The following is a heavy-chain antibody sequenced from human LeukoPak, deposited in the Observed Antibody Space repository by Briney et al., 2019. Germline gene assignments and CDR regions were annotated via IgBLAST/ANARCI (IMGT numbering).Heavy chain of an antibody. D-gene: IGHD4-23*01. CDR2: IYTSGST. CDR3: ARGAPYGGNSGVDVDY. V-gene: IGHV4-4*07. J-gene: IGHJ4*02. CDR1: GGSISSYY. Sequence: PSETLSLTCTVSGGSISSYYWSWIRQPAGQGQEWIGRIYTSGSTNYNPSLKRPVTMSVDTSKNQFSLKLSSVTAADTAVYYCARGAPYGGNSGVDVDYWGQGTLVTASS.